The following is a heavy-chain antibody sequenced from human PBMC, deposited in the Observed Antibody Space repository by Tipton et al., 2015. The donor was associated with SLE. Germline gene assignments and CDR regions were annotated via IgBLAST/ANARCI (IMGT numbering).Heavy chain of an antibody. J-gene: IGHJ4*02. V-gene: IGHV4-31*03. D-gene: IGHD3-22*01. CDR3: ANYFYDATGYQSVDD. CDR1: GGSISSDDYY. CDR2: TSKSGST. Sequence: TLSLTCTVSGGSISSDDYYWTWIRQHPGKGLEWIGYTSKSGSTYYTPSLKSRVTISVDTSKNQFSLHLTSVTSADTAVYYCANYFYDATGYQSVDDWGQGALVTVSS.